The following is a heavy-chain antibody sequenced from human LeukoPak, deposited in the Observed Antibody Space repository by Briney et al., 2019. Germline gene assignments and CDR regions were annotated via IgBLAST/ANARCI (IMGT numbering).Heavy chain of an antibody. D-gene: IGHD4-17*01. CDR2: IIPIFGTA. CDR1: GGTFSSYA. V-gene: IGHV1-69*13. CDR3: ASSRYDYGDYVPYYGMDV. J-gene: IGHJ6*04. Sequence: SVKVSCKASGGTFSSYAISWVRQAPGQGLEWMGGIIPIFGTANYAQKFQGRGTITADESTSTAYMELSSLRSEDTAVYYCASSRYDYGDYVPYYGMDVWGKGTTVTVSS.